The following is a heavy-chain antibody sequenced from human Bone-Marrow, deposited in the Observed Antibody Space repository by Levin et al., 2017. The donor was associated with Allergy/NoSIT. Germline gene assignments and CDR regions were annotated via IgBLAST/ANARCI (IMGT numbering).Heavy chain of an antibody. CDR3: ARDNYDTPGELDF. J-gene: IGHJ4*02. D-gene: IGHD3-9*01. V-gene: IGHV3-53*01. CDR2: TYSGGAT. CDR1: GFVVSRNH. Sequence: PGGSLRLSCAASGFVVSRNHMSWVRQAPGKGLEWLSVTYSGGATSYRDSVKGRFTISRDNFKNTLYLQMNSLRVEDTAIYYCARDNYDTPGELDFWGQGTLVTVS.